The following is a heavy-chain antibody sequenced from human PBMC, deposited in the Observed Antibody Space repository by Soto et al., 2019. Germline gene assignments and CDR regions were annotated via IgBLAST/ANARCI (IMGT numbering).Heavy chain of an antibody. J-gene: IGHJ4*02. CDR3: AHSLFGYSSGWRFDY. CDR1: GFSLSTSGVG. CDR2: IYWNDDK. D-gene: IGHD6-19*01. V-gene: IGHV2-5*01. Sequence: SGPTLVNPTQTLTLTCTFSGFSLSTSGVGVGWIRQPPGKALEWLALIYWNDDKRYSPSLKSRLTITKDTSKNQVVLTITNMDPVDTSTYYCAHSLFGYSSGWRFDYWGQGTLVTVSS.